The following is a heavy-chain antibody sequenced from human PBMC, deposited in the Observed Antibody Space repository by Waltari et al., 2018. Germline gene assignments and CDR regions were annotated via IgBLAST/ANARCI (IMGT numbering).Heavy chain of an antibody. CDR2: IIPIFGTA. CDR3: ARDRVVTIFGVVSTYYGMDV. V-gene: IGHV1-69*01. J-gene: IGHJ6*02. CDR1: GGTFSSYA. D-gene: IGHD3-3*01. Sequence: QVQLVQSGAEVKKPGSSVKVSCKASGGTFSSYAISWVRQAPGHGLGWMGGIIPIFGTAKYGQKCQGRVTITADESTSTAYMELSSLRSEDTAVYYCARDRVVTIFGVVSTYYGMDVWGQGTTVTVSS.